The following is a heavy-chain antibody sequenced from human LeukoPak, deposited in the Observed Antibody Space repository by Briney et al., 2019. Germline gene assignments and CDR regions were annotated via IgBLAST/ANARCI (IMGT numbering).Heavy chain of an antibody. CDR2: IYTSGST. Sequence: PSQTLSLTCTVSGGSISSGSYYWSWIRQPAGKGLEWIGRIYTSGSTNYNPSLKGRVTISVDTSKNQFSLKLSSVTAADTAVYYCAREDYGDYVVDYWGQGTLVTVSS. CDR1: GGSISSGSYY. V-gene: IGHV4-61*02. CDR3: AREDYGDYVVDY. J-gene: IGHJ4*02. D-gene: IGHD4-17*01.